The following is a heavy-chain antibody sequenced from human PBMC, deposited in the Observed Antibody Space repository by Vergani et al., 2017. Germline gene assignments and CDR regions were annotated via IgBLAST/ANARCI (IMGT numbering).Heavy chain of an antibody. Sequence: EVQLLESGGGLAQPGGSLRLSCAASGFTFRNYAMTWVRQAPGKGLEWVSIISDNGGTTYYADSVKGRFTISRDNSKDTLYLQMNSLRAEDTAVYYCARGRRTLVRWYYYYMDVWGKGTTVTVSS. CDR1: GFTFRNYA. V-gene: IGHV3-23*01. J-gene: IGHJ6*03. CDR3: ARGRRTLVRWYYYYMDV. D-gene: IGHD6-6*01. CDR2: ISDNGGTT.